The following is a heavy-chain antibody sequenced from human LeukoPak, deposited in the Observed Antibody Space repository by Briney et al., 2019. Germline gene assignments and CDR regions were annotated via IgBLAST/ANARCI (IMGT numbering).Heavy chain of an antibody. J-gene: IGHJ4*02. D-gene: IGHD3-22*01. CDR2: INHSGST. CDR3: ARASYSYDINGWVPFDY. CDR1: GGSFSGYY. V-gene: IGHV4-34*01. Sequence: TSETLSLTCAVYGGSFSGYYWSWIRQPPGKGLEWIGEINHSGSTNYNPSLKSRVTISVDTSKNQFSLRLSSVTAADTAVYYCARASYSYDINGWVPFDYWGQGTLVTVSS.